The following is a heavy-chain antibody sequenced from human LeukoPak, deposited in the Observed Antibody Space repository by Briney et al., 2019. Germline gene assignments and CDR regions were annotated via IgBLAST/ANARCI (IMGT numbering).Heavy chain of an antibody. Sequence: SQTLSLTCAVSGGSISSGGYSWSWIRQPPGKGLEWIGYIYHSGSTYYNPSLKSRVTISVDTSKNQFSLKLSSVTAADTAVYYCARGARPTNHWGQGTLVTVSS. D-gene: IGHD1-1*01. CDR3: ARGARPTNH. J-gene: IGHJ5*02. CDR2: IYHSGST. V-gene: IGHV4-30-2*01. CDR1: GGSISSGGYS.